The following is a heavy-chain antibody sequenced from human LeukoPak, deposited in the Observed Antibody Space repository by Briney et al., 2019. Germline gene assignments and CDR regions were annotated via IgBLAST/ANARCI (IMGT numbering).Heavy chain of an antibody. D-gene: IGHD6-13*01. CDR1: GGSISSYY. V-gene: IGHV4-59*01. CDR3: ARDRYSSSWSSGQADYYFDY. J-gene: IGHJ4*02. CDR2: IYYSGST. Sequence: SETLSLTCTVSGGSISSYYWSWIRQPPGKGLEWIGYIYYSGSTNYNPSLKSRVTISVDTSKNQFSLKLSSVTAADTAVYYCARDRYSSSWSSGQADYYFDYWGQGTLVTVSS.